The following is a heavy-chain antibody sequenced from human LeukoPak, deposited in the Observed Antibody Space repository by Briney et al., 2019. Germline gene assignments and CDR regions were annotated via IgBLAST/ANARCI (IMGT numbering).Heavy chain of an antibody. CDR3: ATAPQTYRYLGY. J-gene: IGHJ4*02. V-gene: IGHV3-7*01. Sequence: GGSLRLSCAASGFTFSNYWMSWVRQAPGKGLEWVANIKQDGSEKYYVDSVTGRFTISRDNGKNSLYLQMNSLRAEDTALYYCATAPQTYRYLGYWGQGTLVTVSS. CDR2: IKQDGSEK. CDR1: GFTFSNYW. D-gene: IGHD3-16*02.